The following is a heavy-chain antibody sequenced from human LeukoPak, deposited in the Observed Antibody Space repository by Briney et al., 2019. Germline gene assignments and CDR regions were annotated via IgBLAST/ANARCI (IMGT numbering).Heavy chain of an antibody. CDR2: INSDGSST. CDR3: ARGSDYDILTGYSPSDAFDI. D-gene: IGHD3-9*01. Sequence: PGGSLRLSCAASGFTFSSYWTHWVRQAPGKGLVWVSRINSDGSSTSYADSAKGRFTISRDNAKNTLYLQMNSLRAEDTAVYYCARGSDYDILTGYSPSDAFDIWGQGTMVTVSS. CDR1: GFTFSSYW. J-gene: IGHJ3*02. V-gene: IGHV3-74*01.